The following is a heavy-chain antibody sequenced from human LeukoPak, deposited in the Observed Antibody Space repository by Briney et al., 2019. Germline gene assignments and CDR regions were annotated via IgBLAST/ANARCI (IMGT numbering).Heavy chain of an antibody. CDR3: ANGGNNNDAFDI. J-gene: IGHJ3*02. Sequence: GESLKISCAASGFTFSSYAMSWVRQAPGKGLEWVSAISGSGGSTYYADSVKGRFTISRDNSKNTLYLQMNSLRAEDTAVYYCANGGNNNDAFDIWGQGTMVTVSS. CDR1: GFTFSSYA. V-gene: IGHV3-23*01. D-gene: IGHD3-16*01. CDR2: ISGSGGST.